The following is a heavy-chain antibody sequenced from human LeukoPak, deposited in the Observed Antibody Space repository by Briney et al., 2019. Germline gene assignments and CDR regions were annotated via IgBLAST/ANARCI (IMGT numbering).Heavy chain of an antibody. V-gene: IGHV3-23*01. D-gene: IGHD3-10*01. CDR2: IGGAGT. CDR1: GFIFGSYA. Sequence: GGSLRLSCAASGFIFGSYAMTWVRQAPGRELEWVAAIGGAGTYYADSVKGRFTISRDNSKNTLYLQMNSLRAEDTAVYYCAKNLDASGSYFPDEWGQGTLVTVSS. J-gene: IGHJ4*02. CDR3: AKNLDASGSYFPDE.